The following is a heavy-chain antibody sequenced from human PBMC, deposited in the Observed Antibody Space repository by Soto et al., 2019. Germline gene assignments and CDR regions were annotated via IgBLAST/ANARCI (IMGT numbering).Heavy chain of an antibody. V-gene: IGHV1-8*01. J-gene: IGHJ4*02. D-gene: IGHD2-21*02. CDR3: EVTTGF. Sequence: QVQVVQSRAEVKKPGASVKVSCKTSGYTFTDYDINWVRQATGQGLEWMGWVSPDNANAGYAPQFQGRVTMTSDTSISTVYMELNSLTSEDTAVYFCEVTTGFWGQGTKITVSS. CDR2: VSPDNANA. CDR1: GYTFTDYD.